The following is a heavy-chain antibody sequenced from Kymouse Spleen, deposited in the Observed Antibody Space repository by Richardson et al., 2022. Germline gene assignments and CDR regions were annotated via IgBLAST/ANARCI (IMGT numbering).Heavy chain of an antibody. CDR3: AREHIVVVTAIYYYYGMDV. D-gene: IGHD2-21*02. J-gene: IGHJ6*02. Sequence: QLQLQESGPGLVKPSETLSLTCTVSGGSISSSSYYWGWIRQPPGKGLEWIGSIYYSGSTYYNPSLKSRVTISVDTSKNQFSLKLSSVTAADTAVYYCAREHIVVVTAIYYYYGMDVWGQGTTVTVSS. V-gene: IGHV4-39*01. CDR1: GGSISSSSYY. CDR2: IYYSGST.